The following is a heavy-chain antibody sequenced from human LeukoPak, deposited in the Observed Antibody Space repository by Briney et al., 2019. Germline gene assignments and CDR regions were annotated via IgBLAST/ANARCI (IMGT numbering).Heavy chain of an antibody. CDR3: ARDLPADTGYETHDY. Sequence: GASVKVSCKTSGYIFTNYAISWVRQAPGQGLEWVGWTSAYNGNTDYAQKFQGRVTMTTDSSTSTAYMELRSLRSDDTAVYYCARDLPADTGYETHDYWGQGTLVTVSS. J-gene: IGHJ4*02. CDR2: TSAYNGNT. CDR1: GYIFTNYA. V-gene: IGHV1-18*01. D-gene: IGHD5-12*01.